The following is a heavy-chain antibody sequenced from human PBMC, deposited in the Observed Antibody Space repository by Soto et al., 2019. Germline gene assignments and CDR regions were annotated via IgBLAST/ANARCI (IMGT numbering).Heavy chain of an antibody. J-gene: IGHJ3*02. CDR3: AISHLYYYGSSGPGYDAFDT. Sequence: SETLSLTCAVYGGSFSGYYWSWIRQPPGKGLEWIGEINHSGSTNYNPSLKSRVNISLDTSKNQFSLKLSSVTPADKAVYYCAISHLYYYGSSGPGYDAFDTWAQGTLVTVSS. CDR1: GGSFSGYY. D-gene: IGHD3-22*01. V-gene: IGHV4-34*01. CDR2: INHSGST.